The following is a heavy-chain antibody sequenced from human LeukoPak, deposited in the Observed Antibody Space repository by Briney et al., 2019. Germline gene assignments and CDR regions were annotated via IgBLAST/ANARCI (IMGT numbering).Heavy chain of an antibody. CDR2: IYYSGST. CDR3: ARHGYYYYYMDV. Sequence: SETLSLTCTVAAGSISSYYWSWIRQPPGKGLEWIGYIYYSGSTNYNPSLKSRVTISVDTSKNQFSLKLSSVTAADTAVYYCARHGYYYYYMDVWGKGTTVTVSS. V-gene: IGHV4-59*08. J-gene: IGHJ6*03. CDR1: AGSISSYY.